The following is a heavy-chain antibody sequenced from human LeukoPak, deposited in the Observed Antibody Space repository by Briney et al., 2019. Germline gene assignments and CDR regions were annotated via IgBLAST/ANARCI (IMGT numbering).Heavy chain of an antibody. Sequence: SVKVSCKASGGTFSSYAISWVRQAPGQGLEWMGRIIPIFGIANYAQKFQGRVTITADKSTSTAYMEPSSLRSEDTAVYYCARAESGSYYHFDYWGQGTLVTVSS. CDR2: IIPIFGIA. CDR1: GGTFSSYA. J-gene: IGHJ4*02. D-gene: IGHD1-26*01. CDR3: ARAESGSYYHFDY. V-gene: IGHV1-69*04.